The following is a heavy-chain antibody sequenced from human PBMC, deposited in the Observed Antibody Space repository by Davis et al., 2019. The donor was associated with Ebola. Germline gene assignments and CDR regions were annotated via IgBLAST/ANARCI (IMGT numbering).Heavy chain of an antibody. CDR2: IYSGGST. J-gene: IGHJ4*02. CDR3: ARDRYGERFFDY. D-gene: IGHD3-10*01. CDR1: GFSVSNNY. V-gene: IGHV3-53*05. Sequence: GESLKISCAASGFSVSNNYMSWVRQAPGKGLEWVSEIYSGGSTYYADSVKGRFTISRDNSKNTLYLQMNSLRAEDTAVYFCARDRYGERFFDYWGQGTLVTVSS.